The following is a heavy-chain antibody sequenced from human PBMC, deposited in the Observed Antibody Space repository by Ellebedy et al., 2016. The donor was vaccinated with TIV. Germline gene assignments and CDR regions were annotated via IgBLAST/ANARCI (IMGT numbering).Heavy chain of an antibody. J-gene: IGHJ4*02. CDR3: AREGAHKFDTSGYYFDY. CDR2: LHPSGTP. Sequence: SETLSLTCAVSGVSITSHFWTWIRQPAGGGLEWIGRLHPSGTPNYNPSLKSRVSMSLDTSKNQFSLNLYSVTAADTAVYYCAREGAHKFDTSGYYFDYWGLGAPVTVSS. V-gene: IGHV4-4*07. D-gene: IGHD3-22*01. CDR1: GVSITSHF.